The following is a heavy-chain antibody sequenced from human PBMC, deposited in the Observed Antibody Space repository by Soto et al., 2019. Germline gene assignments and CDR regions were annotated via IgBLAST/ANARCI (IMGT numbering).Heavy chain of an antibody. CDR2: MSYDGRNT. CDR3: AKDTGFGELFSDTFDL. CDR1: GFNLRSYG. J-gene: IGHJ3*01. Sequence: QAQLVESGGGVVQPGRSLRLSCTTSGFNLRSYGMHWVRQAPGKGLSWVAVMSYDGRNTYSADSVKGRFTISRDDSKNTMYLQINSLRAEDTALYYCAKDTGFGELFSDTFDLWGQGTMVTVSS. V-gene: IGHV3-30*18. D-gene: IGHD3-10*01.